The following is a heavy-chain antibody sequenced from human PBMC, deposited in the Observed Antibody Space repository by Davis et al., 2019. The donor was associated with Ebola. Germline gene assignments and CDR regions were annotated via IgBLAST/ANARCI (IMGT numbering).Heavy chain of an antibody. V-gene: IGHV1-46*01. CDR3: ARWWTVTPRADAFDI. CDR1: GYTFTSYY. Sequence: AASVKVSCKASGYTFTSYYMHWVRQAPGQGLEWMGIINPSGGSTSYAQKFQGRVTMTRDTSTSTVYMELSSLRSEDTAVYYCARWWTVTPRADAFDIWGQGTMDTVSS. CDR2: INPSGGST. D-gene: IGHD4-17*01. J-gene: IGHJ3*02.